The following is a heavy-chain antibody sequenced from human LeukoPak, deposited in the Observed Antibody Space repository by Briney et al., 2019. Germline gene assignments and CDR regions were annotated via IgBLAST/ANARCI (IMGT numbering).Heavy chain of an antibody. CDR3: ARGGVITFGGVIVPLDY. D-gene: IGHD3-16*02. Sequence: ASVKVSCKASGYTFTGYYMHWVRQAPGQGLEWMGWINPNSGGTNYAQKFQGWVTMTRDTSISTAYMELSRLRSDDTAVYYCARGGVITFGGVIVPLDYWGQGTLVTVSS. J-gene: IGHJ4*02. CDR2: INPNSGGT. CDR1: GYTFTGYY. V-gene: IGHV1-2*04.